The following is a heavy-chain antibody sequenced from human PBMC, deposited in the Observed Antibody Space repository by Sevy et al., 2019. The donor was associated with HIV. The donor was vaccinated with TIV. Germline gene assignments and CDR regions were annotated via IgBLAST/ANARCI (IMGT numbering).Heavy chain of an antibody. J-gene: IGHJ3*02. CDR2: INTSGRDT. D-gene: IGHD1-26*01. V-gene: IGHV3-64*01. CDR3: VREPYSGSGGSFDM. CDR1: GFTFSRFP. Sequence: GGYLRLSCAASGFTFSRFPMHWVRQTPGKGLEYVSGINTSGRDTYYANSVKGRFTISRDNSKNTLYLQMGSLRTEDMAAYYCVREPYSGSGGSFDMWGQATMVTVSS.